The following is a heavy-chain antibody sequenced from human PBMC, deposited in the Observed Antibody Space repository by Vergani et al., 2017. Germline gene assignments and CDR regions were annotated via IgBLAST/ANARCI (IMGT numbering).Heavy chain of an antibody. Sequence: QVQLVESGGGLVKPGGSLRLSCAASGFTFSDYYMSWIRQAPAKGLEWVSYISSSGSTIYYADSVKGRFTISVDTSKNQFSLKLSSVTAADTAVYYCARDRGGLGYFDYWGQGTLVTVSS. CDR1: GFTFSDYY. CDR3: ARDRGGLGYFDY. CDR2: ISSSGSTI. D-gene: IGHD4-23*01. V-gene: IGHV3-11*01. J-gene: IGHJ4*02.